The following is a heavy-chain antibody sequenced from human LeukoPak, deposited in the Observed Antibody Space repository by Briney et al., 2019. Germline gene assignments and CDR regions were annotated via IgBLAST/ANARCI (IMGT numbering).Heavy chain of an antibody. CDR2: INHSGST. D-gene: IGHD5-18*01. V-gene: IGHV4-34*01. CDR1: GGSFSGYY. Sequence: PSETLSLACAVYGGSFSGYYWSWIRQPPGKGLEWIGEINHSGSTNYNPSLKSRVTISVDTSKNQFSLKLSSVTAADTAVYYCARGTTRGYSYGFFPNDAFDIWGQGTMVTVSS. J-gene: IGHJ3*02. CDR3: ARGTTRGYSYGFFPNDAFDI.